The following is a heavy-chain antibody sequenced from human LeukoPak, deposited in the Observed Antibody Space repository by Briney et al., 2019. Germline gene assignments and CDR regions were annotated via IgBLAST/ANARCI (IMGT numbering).Heavy chain of an antibody. Sequence: GESLKISCQDSGYTFIDYWIGWVRQVPGKGLEWMGIIFPADSDTKYSPSFQGQVTISVDRSTSTAYLQWSSLKASDTAIYYCARHGLEACTGGRCFQSFHYYGMDVWGQGTAVNVSS. D-gene: IGHD2-8*02. CDR2: IFPADSDT. CDR1: GYTFIDYW. J-gene: IGHJ6*02. V-gene: IGHV5-51*01. CDR3: ARHGLEACTGGRCFQSFHYYGMDV.